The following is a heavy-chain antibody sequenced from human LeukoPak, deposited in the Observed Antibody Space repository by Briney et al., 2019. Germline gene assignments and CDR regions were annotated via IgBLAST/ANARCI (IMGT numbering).Heavy chain of an antibody. CDR3: ARYGSGSYRLDY. CDR2: ISSSSSYI. CDR1: GFTFSSYA. D-gene: IGHD3-10*01. Sequence: PGGSLRLSCAASGFTFSSYAMSWVRQAPGKGLEWVSSISSSSSYIYYADSVKGRFTISRDNAKNSLYLQMNSLRAEDTAVYYCARYGSGSYRLDYWGQGTLVTVSS. J-gene: IGHJ4*02. V-gene: IGHV3-21*01.